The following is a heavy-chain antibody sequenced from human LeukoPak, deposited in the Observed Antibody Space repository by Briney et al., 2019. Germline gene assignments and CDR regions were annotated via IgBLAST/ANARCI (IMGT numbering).Heavy chain of an antibody. CDR1: GFTFSSYA. J-gene: IGHJ4*02. D-gene: IGHD2-15*01. V-gene: IGHV3-74*01. CDR3: VVGGSPGY. Sequence: GGSLRLSCAASGFTFSSYAMHWVRQAPRKGLVWVSRISTDGYTTDYADFVQGRFTASRDNTKNTWSLEMNSLRAEDTAVYYCVVGGSPGYWGQGTLVTVSS. CDR2: ISTDGYTT.